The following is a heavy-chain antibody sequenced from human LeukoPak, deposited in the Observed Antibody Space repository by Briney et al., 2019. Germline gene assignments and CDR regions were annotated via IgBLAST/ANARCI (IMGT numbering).Heavy chain of an antibody. V-gene: IGHV1-8*02. J-gene: IGHJ4*02. D-gene: IGHD7-27*01. CDR1: GYTFTGYY. CDR2: MSPNSGDT. CDR3: ARGPPNWGYDY. Sequence: ASVKVSCKASGYTFTGYYMHWVRQATGQRPEWMGWMSPNSGDTGYAQKFQDRDTMTRNTSISTAYMELSSLRSDDTAVYYCARGPPNWGYDYWGPGTLVTVSS.